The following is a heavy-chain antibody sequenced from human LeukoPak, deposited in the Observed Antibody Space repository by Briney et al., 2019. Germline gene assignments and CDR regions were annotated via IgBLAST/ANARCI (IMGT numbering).Heavy chain of an antibody. CDR3: ARLSGNYAY. CDR1: GYSFTGYY. V-gene: IGHV1-2*02. J-gene: IGHJ4*02. D-gene: IGHD1-26*01. Sequence: ASVKVSCKASGYSFTGYYIHWVRQAPGQGLEWMGWVKPNTGDTQYAQKFQGRVTTSRDTSVSTAYMELSRLTSDDTAMYYCARLSGNYAYWGQGTLVTVFS. CDR2: VKPNTGDT.